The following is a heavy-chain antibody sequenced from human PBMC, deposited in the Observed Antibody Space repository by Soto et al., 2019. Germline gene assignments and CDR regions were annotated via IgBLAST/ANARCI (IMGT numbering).Heavy chain of an antibody. V-gene: IGHV3-21*01. J-gene: IGHJ2*01. CDR1: GFTFSSYS. Sequence: GGSLRLSCAASGFTFSSYSMNWVRQAPGKGLEWVSSISSSSSSIYYADSVKGRFTISRDYAKNSLYLQMHSLRAEDTAVYYCARDPLWGTAMVLWYFDLWGRGTLVTVSS. CDR2: ISSSSSSI. D-gene: IGHD5-18*01. CDR3: ARDPLWGTAMVLWYFDL.